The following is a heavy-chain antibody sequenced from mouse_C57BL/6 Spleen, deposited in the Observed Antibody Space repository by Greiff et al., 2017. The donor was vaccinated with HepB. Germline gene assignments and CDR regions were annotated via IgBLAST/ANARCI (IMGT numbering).Heavy chain of an antibody. D-gene: IGHD2-4*01. J-gene: IGHJ2*01. CDR3: ARRGDLYYDDDRGYFDY. Sequence: QVQLQQSGAELMKPGASVKLSCKATGYTFTGYWIEWVKQRPGHGLEWIGEILPGSGSTNYNEKFKGKATFTADTSSNTAYMQLSSLTTEDSAIYYCARRGDLYYDDDRGYFDYWGQGTTLTVSS. CDR1: GYTFTGYW. CDR2: ILPGSGST. V-gene: IGHV1-9*01.